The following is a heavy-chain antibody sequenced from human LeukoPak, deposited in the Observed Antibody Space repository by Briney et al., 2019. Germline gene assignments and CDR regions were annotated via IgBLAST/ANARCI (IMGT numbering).Heavy chain of an antibody. Sequence: GGSLRLSCAASGFTISFYWMSWVRQAPGKGLEWVANINQVASEKNYVDSVKGRFTISRDNAKNSLYLQMNSLRAEDTAVYYCARGWELPYYWGQGTLVTVSS. J-gene: IGHJ4*02. V-gene: IGHV3-7*04. CDR3: ARGWELPYY. CDR1: GFTISFYW. CDR2: INQVASEK. D-gene: IGHD1-26*01.